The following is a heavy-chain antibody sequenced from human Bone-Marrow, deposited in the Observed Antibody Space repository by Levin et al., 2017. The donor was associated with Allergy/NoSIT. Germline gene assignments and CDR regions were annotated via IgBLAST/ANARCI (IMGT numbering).Heavy chain of an antibody. CDR3: ARDVRRRLDY. J-gene: IGHJ4*02. CDR2: ISSGSLFI. CDR1: RFNFSSYS. Sequence: LSLTCAASRFNFSSYSISWVRQTPGKGLEWVSTISSGSLFIYYAESVKGRFTISRDTARNSVYLHMNSLRAEDTAVYYCARDVRRRLDYWGQGTLVTVSS. V-gene: IGHV3-21*06.